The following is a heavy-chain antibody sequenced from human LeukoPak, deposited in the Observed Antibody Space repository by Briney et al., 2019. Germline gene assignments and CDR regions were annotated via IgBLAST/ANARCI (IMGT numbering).Heavy chain of an antibody. J-gene: IGHJ4*02. D-gene: IGHD6-6*01. Sequence: PGGSLRLSCAASGFTFSSYSMNWVRQAPGKGLEWVSSISSSGSYIYYADSVKGRFTISRDNAKNSLYLQMDSLRAEDTAVYYCARVQVAARRTFDYWGQRTLVTVSS. CDR3: ARVQVAARRTFDY. CDR1: GFTFSSYS. V-gene: IGHV3-21*01. CDR2: ISSSGSYI.